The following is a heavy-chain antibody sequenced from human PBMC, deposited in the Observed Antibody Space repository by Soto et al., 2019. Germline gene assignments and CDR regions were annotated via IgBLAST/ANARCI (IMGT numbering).Heavy chain of an antibody. CDR2: IYYSGST. Sequence: SETLSLTCTVSGGSITSSSYYWGWIRQPPGKGLEWIGSIYYSGSTYYNPSLKSRVTISVDKSKNQFSLKLSSVTAADTAVYYCARMTEYYYDSSGYGYFDLWGRGTLVTVSS. CDR1: GGSITSSSYY. D-gene: IGHD3-22*01. J-gene: IGHJ2*01. CDR3: ARMTEYYYDSSGYGYFDL. V-gene: IGHV4-39*07.